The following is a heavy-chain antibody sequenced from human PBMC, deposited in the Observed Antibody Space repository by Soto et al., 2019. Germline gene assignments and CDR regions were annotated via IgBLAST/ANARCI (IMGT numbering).Heavy chain of an antibody. V-gene: IGHV1-69*06. Sequence: SVKVSCKTSGGTFSSYAISWVRQAPGQGLEWMGGIVPLFRTTNYAQKFQGRVTITADTSTYTVYMELSGLRSGDTAVYYCARDWYYDFWSGLLYYGMDVWGQGTTVTVSS. CDR3: ARDWYYDFWSGLLYYGMDV. J-gene: IGHJ6*02. CDR1: GGTFSSYA. CDR2: IVPLFRTT. D-gene: IGHD3-3*01.